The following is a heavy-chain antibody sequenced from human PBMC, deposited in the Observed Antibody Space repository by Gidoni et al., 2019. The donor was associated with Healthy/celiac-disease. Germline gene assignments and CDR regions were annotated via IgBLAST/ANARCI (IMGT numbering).Heavy chain of an antibody. Sequence: QITLKESGPTLVNPQQPLPLTSTFSGFSPSTLGVGVGWIRQPPGKALEVLALIYWNDDKRYSPSLKSRLTITKDTSKNQVVLTMTNMDPVDTATYYCAHLYYDFWSGSPRSDYWGQGTLVTVSS. V-gene: IGHV2-5*01. CDR3: AHLYYDFWSGSPRSDY. J-gene: IGHJ4*02. D-gene: IGHD3-3*01. CDR2: IYWNDDK. CDR1: GFSPSTLGVG.